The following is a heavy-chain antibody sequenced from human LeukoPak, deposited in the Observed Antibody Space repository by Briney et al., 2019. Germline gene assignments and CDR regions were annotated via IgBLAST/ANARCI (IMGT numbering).Heavy chain of an antibody. Sequence: GASVKVSCKASGYTFTGYYMHWVRQAPGQGLEWMGWINSNSGGTNYAQKFQGWVTMTRDTSISTAYMELSRLRSDDTAVYYCAREAEVYSYGYDYWGQGTLVTVSS. J-gene: IGHJ4*02. V-gene: IGHV1-2*04. D-gene: IGHD5-18*01. CDR1: GYTFTGYY. CDR3: AREAEVYSYGYDY. CDR2: INSNSGGT.